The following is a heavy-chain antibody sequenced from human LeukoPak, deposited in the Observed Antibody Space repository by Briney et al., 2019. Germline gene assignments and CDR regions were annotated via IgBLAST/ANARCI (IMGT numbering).Heavy chain of an antibody. J-gene: IGHJ4*02. D-gene: IGHD2/OR15-2a*01. V-gene: IGHV5-51*01. Sequence: GESLKISGKGSGYSFTGYWIAWVRQMPGKCLEWVGIIYPGDSETRYSPSFQGHVNASVDKSISTAYMQWTSLKATDSAIYSCARVPAGFTYGHFDYWGQGTLVTVSS. CDR3: ARVPAGFTYGHFDY. CDR1: GYSFTGYW. CDR2: IYPGDSET.